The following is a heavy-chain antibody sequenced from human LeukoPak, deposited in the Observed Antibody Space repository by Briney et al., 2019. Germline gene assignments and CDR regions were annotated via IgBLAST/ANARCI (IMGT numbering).Heavy chain of an antibody. CDR3: ARYPFDGYNYYFDY. CDR1: GASISSYY. V-gene: IGHV4-59*01. CDR2: IYYSGSS. J-gene: IGHJ4*02. D-gene: IGHD5-24*01. Sequence: PSETLSLTCTVSGASISSYYWSWIRQSPGKGLEWIGYIYYSGSSNYNPSLKSRVTISVDTSKNQFSLKLSSVTAADTAVYYCARYPFDGYNYYFDYWGQGTLVTVSS.